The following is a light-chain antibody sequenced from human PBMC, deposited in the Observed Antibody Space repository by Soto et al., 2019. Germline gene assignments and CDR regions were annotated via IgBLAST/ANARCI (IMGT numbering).Light chain of an antibody. CDR1: SGDVGGYKF. Sequence: QSALTQPASVSGSPGQSITIYCTGTSGDVGGYKFVSWYQQHPGKAPKLMIYEVSNRPSGVSSRFSGSKSGNTASLTISGLQAEDEDDYFCGSYTGNPYVFGNGTKVTVL. J-gene: IGLJ1*01. V-gene: IGLV2-14*01. CDR3: GSYTGNPYV. CDR2: EVS.